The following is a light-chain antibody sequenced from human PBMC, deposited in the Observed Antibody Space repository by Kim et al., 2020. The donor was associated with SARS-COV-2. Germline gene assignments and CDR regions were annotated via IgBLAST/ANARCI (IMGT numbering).Light chain of an antibody. J-gene: IGLJ3*02. Sequence: SYELTQPPSVSVSPGQTASITCSGDKLGDKYACWYQQKPCQSPVLVIYQDSKRPSGIPERFSGSNSGNTATLTISGTQAIEEADYYCQAWDSSWVFGGGTQLTVL. CDR1: KLGDKY. CDR2: QDS. V-gene: IGLV3-1*01. CDR3: QAWDSSWV.